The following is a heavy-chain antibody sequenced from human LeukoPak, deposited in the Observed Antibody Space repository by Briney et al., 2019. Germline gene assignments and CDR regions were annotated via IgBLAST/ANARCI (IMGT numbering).Heavy chain of an antibody. CDR3: ARSNYDILTGYHYNWFDP. CDR1: GGSISGWY. D-gene: IGHD3-9*01. V-gene: IGHV4-59*08. J-gene: IGHJ5*02. CDR2: IYGSGYT. Sequence: PSETLSLACTVSGGSISGWYWSWIRQPPGKGLEWIGNIYGSGYTNYNPSLKSRVTISVDTSKNQFSLKLSSVTAADTAVYYCARSNYDILTGYHYNWFDPWGQGTLVTVSS.